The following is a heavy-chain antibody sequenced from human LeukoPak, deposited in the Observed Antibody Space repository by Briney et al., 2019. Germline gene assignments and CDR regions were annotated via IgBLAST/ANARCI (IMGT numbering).Heavy chain of an antibody. Sequence: GGSLRLSCEASGFTFNTYSMNWARQAPGKGLEWVSSISTSSSTYIYYADSVKGRFTISRDNAKNSLYLQMNSLRVEDTAVYYCARDMSSGWYSNFDYWGQGTLVTVSS. J-gene: IGHJ4*02. CDR3: ARDMSSGWYSNFDY. D-gene: IGHD6-19*01. CDR2: ISTSSSTYI. CDR1: GFTFNTYS. V-gene: IGHV3-21*01.